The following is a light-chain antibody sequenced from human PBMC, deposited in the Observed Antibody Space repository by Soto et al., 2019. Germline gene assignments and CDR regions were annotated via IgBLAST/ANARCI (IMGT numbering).Light chain of an antibody. CDR1: QSVAGN. CDR2: GVS. Sequence: EIVMTQSPATLSVSPGETATLSCRASQSVAGNLAWYQQKPGQPPSLLIYGVSTRATGVPARFSGSGSETDFSLTISSPQIEDFALSYCQQSNNWPPLTVGGGTKVEIK. V-gene: IGKV3-15*01. CDR3: QQSNNWPPLT. J-gene: IGKJ4*01.